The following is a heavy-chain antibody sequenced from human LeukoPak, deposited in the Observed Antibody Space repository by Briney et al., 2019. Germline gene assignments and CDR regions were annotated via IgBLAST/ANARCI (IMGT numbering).Heavy chain of an antibody. V-gene: IGHV3-48*03. CDR2: ISSSGSTI. CDR3: ARVDDLYYGMDV. CDR1: GFTFSSYE. Sequence: LGGSLRLSCAASGFTFSSYEMNWVRQAPGKGLEWVSYISSSGSTIYYADSVKGRFTISRDNAKNSLYLQMNSLRAEDTAVYYCARVDDLYYGMDVWGQGTTVTVSS. J-gene: IGHJ6*02.